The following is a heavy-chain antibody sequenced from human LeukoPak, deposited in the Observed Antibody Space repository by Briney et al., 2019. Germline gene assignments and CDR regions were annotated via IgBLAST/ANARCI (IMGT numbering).Heavy chain of an antibody. D-gene: IGHD2-15*01. CDR2: ISGSGGRT. J-gene: IGHJ4*02. CDR3: VKSSLVAPYDY. CDR1: GLTVSSNC. Sequence: PGGSLRLSCAASGLTVSSNCMSWVRQAPGKGLEWVSTISGSGGRTYYADSVKGRFTISRDNSKNTLYLQMNSLRADDTAVYYCVKSSLVAPYDYWGQGTLVTVSS. V-gene: IGHV3-23*01.